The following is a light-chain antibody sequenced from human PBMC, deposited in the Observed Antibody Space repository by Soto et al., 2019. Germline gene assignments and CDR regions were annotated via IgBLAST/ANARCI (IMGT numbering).Light chain of an antibody. CDR3: QVWDSSSDHPSYV. J-gene: IGLJ1*01. CDR1: NIGSKS. V-gene: IGLV3-21*02. CDR2: DDS. Sequence: SYELTQPPAVAVAPGQTARINCGGINIGSKSVHWYQQKTGQAPVLVVYDDSDRPSGIPERFSGSNSGHTATLTISRVEAGDEADYYCQVWDSSSDHPSYVFGTGTKLTVL.